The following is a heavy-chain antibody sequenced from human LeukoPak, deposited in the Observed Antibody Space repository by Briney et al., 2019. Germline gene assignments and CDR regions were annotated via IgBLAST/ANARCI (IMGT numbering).Heavy chain of an antibody. CDR2: INHSGST. D-gene: IGHD4-23*01. J-gene: IGHJ5*02. V-gene: IGHV4-34*01. CDR3: ARATVGWFDP. CDR1: GGSFRGYY. Sequence: SETLSLTCAVYGGSFRGYYWSWIRKPPGKGLEWIGEINHSGSTNYNPSLKRRVTISVDTSKNQFSLKLSSVTAADTAVYYCARATVGWFDPWGQGTLVTVSS.